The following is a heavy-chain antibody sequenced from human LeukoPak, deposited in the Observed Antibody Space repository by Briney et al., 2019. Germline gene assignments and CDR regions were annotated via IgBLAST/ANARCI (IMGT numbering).Heavy chain of an antibody. V-gene: IGHV3-21*01. CDR1: GFTFSSYS. Sequence: GGSLRLSCAASGFTFSSYSMNWVRQAPGKGLEWVSSISSSSSYIYYADSVKGRFTISRDNAKNSLYLQMNRLRAEDTAVYYCARVIGAYNLVDYWGQGTLVTVSS. CDR2: ISSSSSYI. J-gene: IGHJ4*02. D-gene: IGHD5-24*01. CDR3: ARVIGAYNLVDY.